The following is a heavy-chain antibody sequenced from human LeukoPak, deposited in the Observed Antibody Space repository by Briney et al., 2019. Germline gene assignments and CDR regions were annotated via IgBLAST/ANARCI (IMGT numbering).Heavy chain of an antibody. D-gene: IGHD6-13*01. Sequence: ASVKVSCKASGYTFTGYYMHWVRQAPGQGLEWMGWINPNSGGTNYAQKFQGRVTMTRDTSISTAYMELSRLRSDDTAVYYCAGEGDSSSWPNFDYWGQGTLVTVSS. CDR1: GYTFTGYY. V-gene: IGHV1-2*02. CDR2: INPNSGGT. J-gene: IGHJ4*02. CDR3: AGEGDSSSWPNFDY.